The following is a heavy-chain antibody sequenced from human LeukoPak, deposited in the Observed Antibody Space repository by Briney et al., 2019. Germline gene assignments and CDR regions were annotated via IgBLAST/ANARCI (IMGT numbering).Heavy chain of an antibody. CDR1: GFSFSSYG. V-gene: IGHV3-64*01. J-gene: IGHJ4*02. D-gene: IGHD1-26*01. CDR2: INSNGGST. Sequence: PGGSLRLSCAASGFSFSSYGMRWVRQAPGKGLEYVSGINSNGGSTYYANSVKGRFTISRDNSRSTLYLQMGSLRAGDMAVYYCAREGSYGASDYWGQGTMVTVSS. CDR3: AREGSYGASDY.